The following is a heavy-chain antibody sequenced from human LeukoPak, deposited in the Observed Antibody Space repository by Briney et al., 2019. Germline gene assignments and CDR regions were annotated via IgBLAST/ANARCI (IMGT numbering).Heavy chain of an antibody. J-gene: IGHJ4*02. D-gene: IGHD3-10*01. CDR1: GFTFSSYW. V-gene: IGHV3-23*01. CDR3: AKDGLYYYGSGSYSDY. Sequence: GGSLRLSCAASGFTFSSYWMNWVRQTPGKGLEWVSAISGSGGSTYYADSVKGRFTISRDNSKNTLYLQMNSLRAEDTAVYYCAKDGLYYYGSGSYSDYWGQGTLVTVSS. CDR2: ISGSGGST.